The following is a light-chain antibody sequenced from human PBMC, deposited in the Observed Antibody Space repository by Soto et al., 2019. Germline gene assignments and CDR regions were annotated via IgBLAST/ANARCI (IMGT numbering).Light chain of an antibody. CDR1: QSVSSSY. CDR3: QQYDSSPIT. V-gene: IGKV3-20*01. Sequence: EIVLTQSPGTLSLSPGERATLSCRASQSVSSSYLAWYQQKPGQAPRLLIYSASSRATGIPDRLSGSWSGTDFTLTISRREPEDLAVYYCQQYDSSPITFGQGTRLEIK. CDR2: SAS. J-gene: IGKJ5*01.